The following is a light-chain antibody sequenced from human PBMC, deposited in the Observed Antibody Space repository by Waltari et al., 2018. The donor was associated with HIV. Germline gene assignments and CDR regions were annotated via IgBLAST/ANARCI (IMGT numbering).Light chain of an antibody. CDR3: SSYGGSANLL. V-gene: IGLV2-8*01. Sequence: QSALTQPPSASGSPGQSVTISCTGTSSDIGGYTYVSWYQQYPGKAPKLMIYEVSKRPSGVPDRFSGSKSANTASLTVSGLQAEDEADYYCSSYGGSANLLFGGGTKLTVI. CDR1: SSDIGGYTY. CDR2: EVS. J-gene: IGLJ2*01.